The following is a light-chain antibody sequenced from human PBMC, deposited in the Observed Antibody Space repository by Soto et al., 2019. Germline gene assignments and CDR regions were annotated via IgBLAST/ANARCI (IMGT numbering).Light chain of an antibody. Sequence: DIQMTQSPSSLSASVGDRVTITCRASQSISWYLNWYQQKPGKAPKLLIYAASSLQSGVPSRFSGSGSGTDFTLTISSLQPEDFATYYCQQSYSTPQNTFGKGTKLEIK. CDR3: QQSYSTPQNT. CDR1: QSISWY. J-gene: IGKJ2*01. V-gene: IGKV1-39*01. CDR2: AAS.